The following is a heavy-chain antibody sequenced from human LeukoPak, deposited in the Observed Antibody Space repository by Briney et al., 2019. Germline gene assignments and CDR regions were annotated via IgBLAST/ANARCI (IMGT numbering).Heavy chain of an antibody. CDR3: ARGYYYDSSGYYTPNFDY. Sequence: SVKVSRKASGGTFSSYAISWVRQAPGQGLEWMGGIIPIFGTANYAQKFQGRVTITADESTSTAYMELSSLRSEDTAVYYCARGYYYDSSGYYTPNFDYWGQGTLVTVSS. J-gene: IGHJ4*02. V-gene: IGHV1-69*13. CDR1: GGTFSSYA. CDR2: IIPIFGTA. D-gene: IGHD3-22*01.